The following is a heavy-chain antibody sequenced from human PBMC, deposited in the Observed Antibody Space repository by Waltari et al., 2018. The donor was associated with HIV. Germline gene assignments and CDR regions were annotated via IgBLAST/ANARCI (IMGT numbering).Heavy chain of an antibody. Sequence: QLQLQESGPGLMKPSETLSLTCTVSGGSISSTSYYWGWIRQPPGKGLEWIGAIYYSGRTFSNPSLMSRVPISVDTSKNQFSLNLSSVTAADTAVYYCARLRGRGGIPMIVPRFDPWGQGTLVTVSS. CDR3: ARLRGRGGIPMIVPRFDP. D-gene: IGHD3-22*01. J-gene: IGHJ5*02. V-gene: IGHV4-39*01. CDR2: IYYSGRT. CDR1: GGSISSTSYY.